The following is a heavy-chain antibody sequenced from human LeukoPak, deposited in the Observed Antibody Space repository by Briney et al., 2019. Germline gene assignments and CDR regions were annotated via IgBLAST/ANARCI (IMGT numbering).Heavy chain of an antibody. CDR1: GFTFSNYA. D-gene: IGHD5-18*01. Sequence: GGSLRLSCAASGFTFSNYAMSWVRQTPGKGLEWVSGISGGGGSTYYADSVRGRLTVSRDNSRNTMYLQINSLRAEDTAVYYCAKSRGTYGYPPSDYWGQGTLVTVSS. J-gene: IGHJ4*02. V-gene: IGHV3-23*01. CDR2: ISGGGGST. CDR3: AKSRGTYGYPPSDY.